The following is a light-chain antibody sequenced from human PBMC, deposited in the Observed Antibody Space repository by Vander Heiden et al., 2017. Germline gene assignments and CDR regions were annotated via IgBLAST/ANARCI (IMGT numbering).Light chain of an antibody. CDR2: WAS. J-gene: IGKJ2*01. CDR1: QTVLYSSNNKNY. CDR3: QQDDSAPQT. Sequence: DIVMTQSPDSLAVSLGERATINCKSSQTVLYSSNNKNYLAWYQQKPGQPPKLLIYWASTRESGVPDRFSGSGSGTDFTLTISSLQAEDVAVYYCQQDDSAPQTLGQGTKLEIK. V-gene: IGKV4-1*01.